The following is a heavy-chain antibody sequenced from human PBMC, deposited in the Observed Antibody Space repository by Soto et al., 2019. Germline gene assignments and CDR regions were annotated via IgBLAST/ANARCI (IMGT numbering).Heavy chain of an antibody. V-gene: IGHV3-30-3*01. CDR3: ARDFTHGSGSQDY. Sequence: GGSLRLSCAASGFTFSSYAMHWVRQAPGKGLEWVAVISYDGSNKYYADSVKGRFTISRDNSKNTLYLQMNSLRAEDTAVYYCARDFTHGSGSQDYWGQGTLVTVSS. CDR2: ISYDGSNK. J-gene: IGHJ4*02. D-gene: IGHD3-10*01. CDR1: GFTFSSYA.